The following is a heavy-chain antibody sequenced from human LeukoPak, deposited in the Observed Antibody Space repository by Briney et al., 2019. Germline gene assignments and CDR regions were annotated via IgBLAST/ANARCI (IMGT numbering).Heavy chain of an antibody. CDR3: ARGQWLDRFDY. J-gene: IGHJ4*02. V-gene: IGHV3-48*03. CDR2: ISSSGSTI. Sequence: GGSLRLSCAASGFTFSSYEMNWVRQAPGKGLEWVSYISSSGSTIYYADSVKGRFTISRDNAKNSLYLQMNSLRAEDTAVYYCARGQWLDRFDYWGQGTLVTVSS. CDR1: GFTFSSYE. D-gene: IGHD6-19*01.